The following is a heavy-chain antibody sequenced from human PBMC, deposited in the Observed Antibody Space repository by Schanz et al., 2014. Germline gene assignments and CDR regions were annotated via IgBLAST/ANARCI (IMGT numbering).Heavy chain of an antibody. CDR3: TRDVRLDRRGNWFDP. Sequence: EVQLLESGGGLVQPGGSLRLSCAASGFTFSSYAMCWVRQAPGKGLEWVSYVSRSTPDIYYADSVKGRFTISRDNSKNTLYLQMNSLRAEDTAVYYCTRDVRLDRRGNWFDPWGQGTLVTVSS. J-gene: IGHJ5*02. CDR1: GFTFSSYA. D-gene: IGHD1-1*01. CDR2: VSRSTPDI. V-gene: IGHV3-23*01.